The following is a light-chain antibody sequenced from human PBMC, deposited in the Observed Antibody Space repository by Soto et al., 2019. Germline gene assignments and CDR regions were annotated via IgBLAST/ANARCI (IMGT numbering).Light chain of an antibody. CDR1: SSDVGGYKY. J-gene: IGLJ7*01. CDR3: SSYTSSSTAV. V-gene: IGLV2-14*01. Sequence: QSALTQPASVSGSPGQSITISCTGTSSDVGGYKYVSWYQQHPGKAPKLMIYDVSNRPSGVSNRFSGSKSGNTASLTISGLQAEDEADYYCSSYTSSSTAVFGGGTQLTGL. CDR2: DVS.